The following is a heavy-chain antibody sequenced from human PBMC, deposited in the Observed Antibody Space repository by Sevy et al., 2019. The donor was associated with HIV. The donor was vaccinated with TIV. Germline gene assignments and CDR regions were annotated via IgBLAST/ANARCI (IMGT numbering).Heavy chain of an antibody. J-gene: IGHJ6*02. CDR3: ARGGGLVPDATFSGMDV. V-gene: IGHV1-46*01. CDR2: INPSGGST. D-gene: IGHD2-8*02. Sequence: ASVKVSCKASGYTFTSYYIHWVRQVPGQGLEWMGIINPSGGSTSYAQKFQGRVTMTRDTSTSTVYMEMSSLRSGDTAVYYCARGGGLVPDATFSGMDVWGQGTTVSASS. CDR1: GYTFTSYY.